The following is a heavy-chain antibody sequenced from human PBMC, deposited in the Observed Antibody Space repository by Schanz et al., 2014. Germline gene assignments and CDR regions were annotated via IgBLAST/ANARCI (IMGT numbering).Heavy chain of an antibody. J-gene: IGHJ4*02. CDR1: GFTFSSYA. CDR2: ISGSGGNT. D-gene: IGHD5-18*01. CDR3: AKDAEKAAMITDDFDY. V-gene: IGHV3-23*01. Sequence: EVQLLESGGGLVQPGGSLRLSCAASGFTFSSYAMSWVRQAPGRGLEWVSIISGSGGNTYYADAVRGRFTISRDNSKTTGYRQMNGRRAEDAAVDYCAKDAEKAAMITDDFDYWGQGTLVTVSS.